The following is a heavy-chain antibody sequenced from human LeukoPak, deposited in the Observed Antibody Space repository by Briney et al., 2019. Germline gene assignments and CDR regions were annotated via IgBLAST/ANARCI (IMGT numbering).Heavy chain of an antibody. CDR3: ARDWGSSGWYNWFDP. Sequence: PGGSLRLSCAVSGFSIGNYGMHWVRQAPDKGLEWVAMISHDGGVKYYGDSVKGRLTIPRDNSENTLYLQMNSLRVEDTAVYYCARDWGSSGWYNWFDPWGQGTLVTVSS. CDR2: ISHDGGVK. J-gene: IGHJ5*02. D-gene: IGHD6-19*01. CDR1: GFSIGNYG. V-gene: IGHV3-30*03.